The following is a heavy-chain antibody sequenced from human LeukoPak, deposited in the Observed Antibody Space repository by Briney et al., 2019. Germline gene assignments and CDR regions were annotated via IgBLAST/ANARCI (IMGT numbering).Heavy chain of an antibody. CDR1: GFTFSSYG. D-gene: IGHD6-19*01. CDR3: AKDYSRGIAVAGTCLDY. V-gene: IGHV3-30*18. CDR2: ISYDGSNK. Sequence: PGRSLRLSCAASGFTFSSYGMHWVRQAPGKGLEWVAVISYDGSNKYYADSVKGRFTISRDNSKNTLYLQMNSLGAEDTAVYYCAKDYSRGIAVAGTCLDYWGQGTLVTVSS. J-gene: IGHJ4*02.